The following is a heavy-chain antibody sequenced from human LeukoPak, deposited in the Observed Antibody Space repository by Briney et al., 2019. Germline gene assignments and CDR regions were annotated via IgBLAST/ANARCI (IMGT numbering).Heavy chain of an antibody. D-gene: IGHD1-26*01. J-gene: IGHJ4*02. CDR2: ISAYDGNT. V-gene: IGHV1-18*01. CDR3: ARDMVGATDLQFDY. Sequence: ASVKVSCKASGYTLTSYGISWVRQAPGQGLEWMGWISAYDGNTNYAQKLQGRVTMTTDTSTSTAYMELRSLRSDDTAVYYCARDMVGATDLQFDYWGQGTLVTVSS. CDR1: GYTLTSYG.